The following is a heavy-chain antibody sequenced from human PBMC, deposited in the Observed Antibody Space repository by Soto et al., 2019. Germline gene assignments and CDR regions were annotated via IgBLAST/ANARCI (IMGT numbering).Heavy chain of an antibody. V-gene: IGHV4-39*02. D-gene: IGHD6-19*01. J-gene: IGHJ4*02. CDR1: GESISGTIYY. CDR3: ARPGGGGWFYFDS. Sequence: PSETLSLTCIVSGESISGTIYYWGWIRQPPGKGLEWIGSIYYSGSTYYNPSLKSRVTISVDTSKNHFSLKLTSVTAADTAVYYGARPGGGGWFYFDSWGQGSQVTVSS. CDR2: IYYSGST.